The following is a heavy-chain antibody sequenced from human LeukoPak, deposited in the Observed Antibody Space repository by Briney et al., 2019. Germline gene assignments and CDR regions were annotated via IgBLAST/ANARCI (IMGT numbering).Heavy chain of an antibody. Sequence: PSETLSLTCAVYGGSFSGYYWSWIRQPPGKGLEWIGEINHSGSTNYNPSLKSRVTISVDMSKNQFSLKLSSVTAADTAVCYCARFGAGSSGWSRRYAFDIWGQGTMVTVSS. CDR2: INHSGST. CDR1: GGSFSGYY. CDR3: ARFGAGSSGWSRRYAFDI. V-gene: IGHV4-34*01. D-gene: IGHD6-19*01. J-gene: IGHJ3*02.